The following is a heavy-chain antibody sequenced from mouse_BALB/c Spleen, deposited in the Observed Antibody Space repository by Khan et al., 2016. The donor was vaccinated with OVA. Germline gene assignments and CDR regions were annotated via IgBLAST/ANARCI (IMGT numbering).Heavy chain of an antibody. CDR3: ARRNYCGYTFAY. CDR1: GYTFTDYY. J-gene: IGHJ3*01. V-gene: IGHV1-77*01. Sequence: QVQLQQSGAELARPGASVKLSCKASGYTFTDYYINWVKQRTGQGLGWIGEISPGSGDTYYNEKFKGKATLTADKSSSTVYMQLSSLTAEASAVYFCARRNYCGYTFAYWGQGTLVTVSA. D-gene: IGHD1-2*01. CDR2: ISPGSGDT.